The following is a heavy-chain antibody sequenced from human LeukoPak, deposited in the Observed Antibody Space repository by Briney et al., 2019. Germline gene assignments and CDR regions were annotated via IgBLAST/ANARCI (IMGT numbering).Heavy chain of an antibody. D-gene: IGHD1-26*01. CDR3: ARAPGSSLRGYYYYYMDV. CDR2: INWNGGST. CDR1: GFTFDDYG. Sequence: GGSRRLSCSASGFTFDDYGMSWVRQAPGKGLEWVSGINWNGGSTGYADSVKGRFTISRDNAKNSLYLQMNSLRAEDTALYYCARAPGSSLRGYYYYYMDVWGKGTTVTVSS. J-gene: IGHJ6*03. V-gene: IGHV3-20*04.